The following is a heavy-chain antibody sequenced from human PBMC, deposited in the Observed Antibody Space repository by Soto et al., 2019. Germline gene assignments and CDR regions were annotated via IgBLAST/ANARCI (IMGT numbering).Heavy chain of an antibody. D-gene: IGHD3-22*01. V-gene: IGHV1-58*01. CDR3: AAVPYYDDTNGTYFDY. Sequence: ASVKVSCKASGFTFPSSAVQWVRQARGQRLEWIARIVVGSGNTNYAQKFQERLTISRDMSTNTAYMELSSLRSEDTAVYYCAAVPYYDDTNGTYFDYWGQGTLVTVSS. J-gene: IGHJ4*02. CDR2: IVVGSGNT. CDR1: GFTFPSSA.